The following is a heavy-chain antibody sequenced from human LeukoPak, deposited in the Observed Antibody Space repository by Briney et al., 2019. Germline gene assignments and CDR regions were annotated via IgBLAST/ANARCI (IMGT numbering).Heavy chain of an antibody. CDR2: INCNSGDA. Sequence: ASVQVSCKASGYSFTEHYTYWVRQAPGQGLEWVGRINCNSGDANSAQKFQGRVTMTRDTSVSTAYMDLSSVTSDDTAVYFCARSAGHCSNGICFTDYYMDVWGRGTTLIVSS. J-gene: IGHJ6*03. CDR3: ARSAGHCSNGICFTDYYMDV. V-gene: IGHV1-2*02. CDR1: GYSFTEHY. D-gene: IGHD2-8*01.